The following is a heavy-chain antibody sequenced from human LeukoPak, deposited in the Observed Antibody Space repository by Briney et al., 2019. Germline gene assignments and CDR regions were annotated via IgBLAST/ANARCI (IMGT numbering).Heavy chain of an antibody. CDR2: INPSGGST. Sequence: ASVKVSCKASGYTFTGYYMHWVRQAPGQGLEWMGIINPSGGSTSYAQKFQGRVTMTRDTSTSTVYMELSSLRSEDTAVYYCARAGITMVRSANWFDPWGQGTLVTVSS. J-gene: IGHJ5*02. CDR3: ARAGITMVRSANWFDP. D-gene: IGHD3-10*01. V-gene: IGHV1-46*01. CDR1: GYTFTGYY.